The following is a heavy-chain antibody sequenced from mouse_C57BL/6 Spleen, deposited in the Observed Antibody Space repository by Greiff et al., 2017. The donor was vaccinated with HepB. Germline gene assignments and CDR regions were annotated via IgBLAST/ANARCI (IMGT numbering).Heavy chain of an antibody. J-gene: IGHJ4*01. CDR3: ARDYGSSYNAMDY. CDR1: GYTFTSYW. D-gene: IGHD1-1*01. CDR2: IDPSDSET. V-gene: IGHV1-52*01. Sequence: QVQLQQPGAELVRPGSSVKLSCKASGYTFTSYWMHWVKQRPIQGLEWIGNIDPSDSETHYNQKFKDKATLTVDKSSSTAYMQLSSRTSEDSEVYYCARDYGSSYNAMDYWGQGTSVTVSS.